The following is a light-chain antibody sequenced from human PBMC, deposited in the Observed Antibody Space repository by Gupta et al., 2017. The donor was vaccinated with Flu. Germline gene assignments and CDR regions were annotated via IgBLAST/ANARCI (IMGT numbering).Light chain of an antibody. CDR2: GAS. CDR3: QQDGSSPQ. V-gene: IGKV3-20*01. Sequence: PGTLSLSPGERATLSCRASQSVSSSYLAWYQQKPGQAPRLLIYGASGRATGIPDRFSGSGSGTDFTLTISRLEPEDFAVYYCQQDGSSPQFGQGTKLEIK. J-gene: IGKJ2*01. CDR1: QSVSSSY.